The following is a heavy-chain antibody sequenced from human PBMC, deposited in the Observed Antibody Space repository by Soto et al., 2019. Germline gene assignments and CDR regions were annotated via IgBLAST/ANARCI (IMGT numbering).Heavy chain of an antibody. D-gene: IGHD2-8*01. Sequence: QVQLQESGPGLVKPSQILSLTCSVSGGSISSGGYYWSWIRQPPGEGLEWIGNIYYSGNTNYNPSLKSRVSISVDTSKDQFSLNVISVTAADTAVYYCARMVSTHFDFWGQGILVNVAS. CDR1: GGSISSGGYY. V-gene: IGHV4-31*03. CDR3: ARMVSTHFDF. J-gene: IGHJ4*02. CDR2: IYYSGNT.